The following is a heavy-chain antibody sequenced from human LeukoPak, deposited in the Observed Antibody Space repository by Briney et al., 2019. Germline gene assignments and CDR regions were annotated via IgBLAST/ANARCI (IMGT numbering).Heavy chain of an antibody. V-gene: IGHV1-8*03. Sequence: ASVKVSCKASGYTFTSYDINWVRQATGQGLEWMGWMNPNSGNTGYAQKFQGRVTITRNTSISTAYMELSSLRSEDTAVYYCARGRGYKRAFDIWGQVTMVTVSS. CDR3: ARGRGYKRAFDI. CDR2: MNPNSGNT. J-gene: IGHJ3*02. D-gene: IGHD5-24*01. CDR1: GYTFTSYD.